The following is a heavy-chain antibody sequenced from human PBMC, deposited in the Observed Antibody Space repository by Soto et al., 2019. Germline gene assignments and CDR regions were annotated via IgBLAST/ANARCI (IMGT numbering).Heavy chain of an antibody. Sequence: DVHLVESGGGLVQPGGSLRLSCSASGFTFSTYAIHWVRQAPGKGLEYVSVIASHGATSYYAESVKGRFTFYRDNSKNTLYLQMDSLSVEDCAIYYCVKDRTPNWDYTGMDVWGQGTTFTVSS. D-gene: IGHD7-27*01. CDR3: VKDRTPNWDYTGMDV. CDR1: GFTFSTYA. CDR2: IASHGATS. J-gene: IGHJ6*02. V-gene: IGHV3-64D*08.